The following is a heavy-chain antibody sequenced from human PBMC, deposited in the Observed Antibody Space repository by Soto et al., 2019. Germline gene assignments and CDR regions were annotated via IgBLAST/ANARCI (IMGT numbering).Heavy chain of an antibody. Sequence: GGSLRLSCAASGFTFSSYAMHWVRQTPGKGLEWVAVISDDGNNKYYADSVKGRFTISRDNSNNTLYLQMSSLRAEDTAMYYCAREVVEMATVDYWGQGTLVTVSS. CDR1: GFTFSSYA. CDR3: AREVVEMATVDY. D-gene: IGHD2-15*01. J-gene: IGHJ4*02. CDR2: ISDDGNNK. V-gene: IGHV3-30-3*01.